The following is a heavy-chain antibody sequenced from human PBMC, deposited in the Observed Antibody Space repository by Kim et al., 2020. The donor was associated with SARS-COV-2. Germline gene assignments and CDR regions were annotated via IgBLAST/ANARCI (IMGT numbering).Heavy chain of an antibody. D-gene: IGHD3-3*01. CDR2: ISYDGSNK. Sequence: GGSLRLSCAASGFTFSSYAMHWVRQAPGKGLEWVAVISYDGSNKYYADSVKGRFTISRDNSKNTLYLQMNSLRAEDTAVYYCARAQLITIFGVVIIPLDYWGQGTLVTVSS. CDR3: ARAQLITIFGVVIIPLDY. CDR1: GFTFSSYA. J-gene: IGHJ4*02. V-gene: IGHV3-30-3*01.